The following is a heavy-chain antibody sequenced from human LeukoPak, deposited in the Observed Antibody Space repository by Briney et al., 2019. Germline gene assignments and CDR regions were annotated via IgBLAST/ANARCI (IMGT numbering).Heavy chain of an antibody. D-gene: IGHD6-13*01. V-gene: IGHV1-2*02. J-gene: IGHJ5*02. Sequence: ASVTVSFMSSVYTFIDYYMHWLRQAPGQGGAWMGWINPNSGGTNYAQKFQGRVTMTRDTSISTAYMELSRLRSDDTAVYYCARDTKQLVALSFVPWGQGTLVTVSS. CDR2: INPNSGGT. CDR1: VYTFIDYY. CDR3: ARDTKQLVALSFVP.